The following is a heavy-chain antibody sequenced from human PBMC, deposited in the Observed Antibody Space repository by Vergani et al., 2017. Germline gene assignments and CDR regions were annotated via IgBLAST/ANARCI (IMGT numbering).Heavy chain of an antibody. V-gene: IGHV4-59*13. D-gene: IGHD5-12*01. CDR1: GGSFYPYH. J-gene: IGHJ6*02. CDR3: ARVMYRYETSTGCLLEGMDI. CDR2: IYSTGST. Sequence: QVQLEESGPGLVKPSEPLSLTCTVSGGSFYPYHWSWIRQSPGKGLEWIRYIYSTGSTNYNPSLNSRVTMSVDTSKNQCSLKLRSVTAADTAVYFCARVMYRYETSTGCLLEGMDIWGQGTTVTISS.